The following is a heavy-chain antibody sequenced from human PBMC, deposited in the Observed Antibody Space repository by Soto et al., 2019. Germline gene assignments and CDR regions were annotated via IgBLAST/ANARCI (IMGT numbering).Heavy chain of an antibody. CDR3: ARCSWDSRSWVRPGGWYTYYFDY. CDR2: IIPIFGTA. Sequence: QVQLVQSGAEVKKPGSSVKVSCKASGGTFSSYAISWVRQAPGQGLECMGGIIPIFGTANYAQKFQGRVTITADKSTSTACMELSSLRYEDTAVYYCARCSWDSRSWVRPGGWYTYYFDYWGQGTLVTVSS. D-gene: IGHD6-13*01. J-gene: IGHJ4*02. CDR1: GGTFSSYA. V-gene: IGHV1-69*06.